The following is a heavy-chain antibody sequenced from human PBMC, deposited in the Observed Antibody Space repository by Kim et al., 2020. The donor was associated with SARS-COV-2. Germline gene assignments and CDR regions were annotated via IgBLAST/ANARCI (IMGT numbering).Heavy chain of an antibody. CDR1: GYTFSSYG. D-gene: IGHD4-17*01. Sequence: ASVKVSCKTSGYTFSSYGISWVRQAPGQGLEWLGWISAYNGNTNYAQNIQGRITMTRDPSTSTVHMELRSLISDDTAIYYCARDKYGDYRSDWLDPWGQGTLVPVSS. V-gene: IGHV1-18*01. CDR3: ARDKYGDYRSDWLDP. J-gene: IGHJ5*02. CDR2: ISAYNGNT.